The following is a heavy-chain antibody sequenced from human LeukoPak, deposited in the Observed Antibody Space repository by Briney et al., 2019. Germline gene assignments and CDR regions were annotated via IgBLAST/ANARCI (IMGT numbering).Heavy chain of an antibody. Sequence: GGSLRLSCAASGFTISSNHMSWVRQAPGKGLEWVAVIYSGGSTYYADSVKGRFTISRDNSKNTLYLQINSLRAEDTAIYYCARDKDNNGWFRFDSWGQGTLVTVSS. CDR1: GFTISSNH. J-gene: IGHJ4*02. V-gene: IGHV3-66*01. CDR3: ARDKDNNGWFRFDS. D-gene: IGHD6-19*01. CDR2: IYSGGST.